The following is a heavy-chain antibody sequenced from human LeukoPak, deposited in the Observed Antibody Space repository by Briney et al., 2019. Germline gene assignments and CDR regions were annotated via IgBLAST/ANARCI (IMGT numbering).Heavy chain of an antibody. D-gene: IGHD3/OR15-3a*01. CDR3: VRGADWTGYVTPSVDV. CDR2: INNHGSNA. CDR1: GLTLSGYC. J-gene: IGHJ6*04. V-gene: IGHV3-74*01. Sequence: PGRSLRLPCVASGLTLSGYCIHWVRQPPGKGLVWVSHINNHGSNATYADSVKGRLTVSRDNAQSTLNLQLHSLRVEDTAVYYCVRGADWTGYVTPSVDVWGKGTTVTVSS.